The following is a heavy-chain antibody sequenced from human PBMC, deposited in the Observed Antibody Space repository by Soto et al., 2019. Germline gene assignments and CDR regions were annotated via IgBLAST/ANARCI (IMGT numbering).Heavy chain of an antibody. J-gene: IGHJ5*02. D-gene: IGHD3-16*01. CDR2: ISYDGSNK. Sequence: TGGSLRLSCAASGFTFSSYAMHWVRQAPGKGLEWVAVISYDGSNKYYADSVKGRFTISRDNSKNTLYLQMNSLRAEDTAVYYCAREPKRGRWFDPWGQGTLVTVSS. CDR1: GFTFSSYA. V-gene: IGHV3-30-3*01. CDR3: AREPKRGRWFDP.